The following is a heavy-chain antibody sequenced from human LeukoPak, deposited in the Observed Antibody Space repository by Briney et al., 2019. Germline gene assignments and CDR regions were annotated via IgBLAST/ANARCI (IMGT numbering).Heavy chain of an antibody. CDR1: GYTFTSYD. D-gene: IGHD2-8*01. CDR2: MNPNSGNT. J-gene: IGHJ4*02. V-gene: IGHV1-8*01. Sequence: ASVKVSCKASGYTFTSYDINWVRQATGQGLEWMGWMNPNSGNTGYAQKFQGRVTMTRNTSISTAYMELSSLRSEDTAVYYCARDSLYCTNGVCPVDRYLDYWGQGTLVTVSS. CDR3: ARDSLYCTNGVCPVDRYLDY.